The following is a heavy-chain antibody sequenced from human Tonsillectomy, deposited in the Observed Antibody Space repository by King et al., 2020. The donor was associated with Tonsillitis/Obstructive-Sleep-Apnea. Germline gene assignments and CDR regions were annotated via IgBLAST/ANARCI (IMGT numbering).Heavy chain of an antibody. V-gene: IGHV2-5*02. CDR2: IYWDVDK. J-gene: IGHJ5*02. CDR3: AHSVSTIFGVVIPFDP. D-gene: IGHD3-3*01. CDR1: GFSLSTSGVG. Sequence: TLKESGPTLVKPTQTLTLTCTFSGFSLSTSGVGVGWIRQPPGKALEWLALIYWDVDKRYSPSLKSRLTITKDTSKNQVVLTMTNMDPVDTATYYCAHSVSTIFGVVIPFDPWGQGTLVTVSS.